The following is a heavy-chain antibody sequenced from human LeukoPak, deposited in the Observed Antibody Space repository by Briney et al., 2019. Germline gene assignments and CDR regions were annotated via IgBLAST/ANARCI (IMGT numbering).Heavy chain of an antibody. D-gene: IGHD1-14*01. V-gene: IGHV1-3*01. CDR1: GYTFTSYA. CDR3: ARGAGFAEPLPEY. J-gene: IGHJ4*02. Sequence: PGASVKVSCKASGYTFTSYAIQWVRQAPGQRLEWMGWINAGHGNTKYSQKFQGRVTITRDTSASTAYMELSSLRSEDTAVYYCARGAGFAEPLPEYWGQGTLLTVSS. CDR2: INAGHGNT.